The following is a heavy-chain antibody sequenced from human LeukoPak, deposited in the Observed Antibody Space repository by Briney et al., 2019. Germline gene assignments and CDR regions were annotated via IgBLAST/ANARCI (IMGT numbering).Heavy chain of an antibody. CDR3: AKLGIAAAGTLFDY. CDR2: ISYDGSNK. D-gene: IGHD6-13*01. J-gene: IGHJ4*02. CDR1: GFTFSSYG. Sequence: GGSLRLSCAASGFTFSSYGMHWVRQAPGKGLEWVAVISYDGSNKYYADSVKGRFTISRDNSKNTLYLQMNSLRAEDTAVYYCAKLGIAAAGTLFDYWGQGTLVTVSS. V-gene: IGHV3-30*18.